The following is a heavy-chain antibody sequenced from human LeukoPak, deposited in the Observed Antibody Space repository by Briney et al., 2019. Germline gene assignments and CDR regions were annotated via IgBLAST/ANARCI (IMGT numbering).Heavy chain of an antibody. D-gene: IGHD1-26*01. CDR1: GYTFIDDY. Sequence: GASVKVSCKASGYTFIDDYMHWVRQAPGQGLEWMGWINPNSGGTNYAQKFQGRVTMTEDTSTDTAYMELSSLRSEDTAVYYCATSRYSGSYYLGYFDYWGQGTLVTVSS. CDR2: INPNSGGT. J-gene: IGHJ4*02. V-gene: IGHV1-2*02. CDR3: ATSRYSGSYYLGYFDY.